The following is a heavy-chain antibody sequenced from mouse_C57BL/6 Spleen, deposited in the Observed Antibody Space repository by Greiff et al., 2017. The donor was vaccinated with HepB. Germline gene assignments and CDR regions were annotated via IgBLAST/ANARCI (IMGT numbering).Heavy chain of an antibody. V-gene: IGHV1-80*01. Sequence: QVQLQQSGAELVKPGASVKISCKASGYAFSSYWMNWVKQRPGKGLEWIGQIYPGDGDTNYNGKFKGKATLTADKSSSTAYMQLSSLTSEDSAVYFCARRSVYDYDDYWGQGTTLTVSS. CDR2: IYPGDGDT. CDR3: ARRSVYDYDDY. D-gene: IGHD2-4*01. J-gene: IGHJ2*01. CDR1: GYAFSSYW.